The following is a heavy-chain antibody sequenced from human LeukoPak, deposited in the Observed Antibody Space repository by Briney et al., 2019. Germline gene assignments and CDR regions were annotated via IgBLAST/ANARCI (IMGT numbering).Heavy chain of an antibody. CDR3: ARERLSGTLTD. D-gene: IGHD6-25*01. J-gene: IGHJ4*02. V-gene: IGHV3-74*01. Sequence: GGSLRLSCAASGFTFSSYWTHWVRQAPGKGLVWVARINSDGSSTSYADSVKGRFTISRDNAKNSLYLQMNSLRAEDTAVYYCARERLSGTLTDWGQGTLVTVSS. CDR1: GFTFSSYW. CDR2: INSDGSST.